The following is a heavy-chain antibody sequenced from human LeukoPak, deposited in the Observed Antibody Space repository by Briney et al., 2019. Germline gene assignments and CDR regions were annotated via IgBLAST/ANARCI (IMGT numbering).Heavy chain of an antibody. V-gene: IGHV1-69*05. Sequence: SVKVSCKASGYTFTSYGISWVRQAPGQGLEWMGGIIPIFGTANYAQKFQGRVTITTDESTSTAYMELSSLRSEDTAVYYCARGRIEHSTENAFDIWGQGTMVTVSS. CDR2: IIPIFGTA. CDR3: ARGRIEHSTENAFDI. J-gene: IGHJ3*02. CDR1: GYTFTSYG. D-gene: IGHD6-6*01.